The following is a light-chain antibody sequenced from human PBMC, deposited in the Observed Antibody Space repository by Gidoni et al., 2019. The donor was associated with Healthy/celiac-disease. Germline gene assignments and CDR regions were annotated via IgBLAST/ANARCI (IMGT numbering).Light chain of an antibody. CDR1: QSISSY. V-gene: IGKV1-39*01. CDR2: AAS. CDR3: QQSYSTPWT. J-gene: IGKJ1*01. Sequence: DIQMTQTPSALSASVGDRVTITCRASQSISSYFNWYQQKPGKAPKLLIYAASSLQSGVPSRFSGSGSGTDFTLTIRSLPPEDFATYYCQQSYSTPWTFGQGTKVDIK.